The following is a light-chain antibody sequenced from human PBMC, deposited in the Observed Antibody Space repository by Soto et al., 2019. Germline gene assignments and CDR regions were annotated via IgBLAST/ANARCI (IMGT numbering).Light chain of an antibody. CDR3: AAWDGSLNAWV. CDR1: SSNIGSNS. CDR2: NDN. Sequence: QSVLTQSPSESGTPGQRVTISCSGSSSNIGSNSVTWFQQLPGTAPNLLISNDNQRPSGVPDRFSGSKSGTSASLAISGLQSEDEADYFCAAWDGSLNAWVFGGGTKLTVL. J-gene: IGLJ3*02. V-gene: IGLV1-44*01.